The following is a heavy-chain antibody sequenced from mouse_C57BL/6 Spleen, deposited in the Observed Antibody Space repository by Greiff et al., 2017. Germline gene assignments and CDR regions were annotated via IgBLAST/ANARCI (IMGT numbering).Heavy chain of an antibody. CDR2: IYPGDGDT. D-gene: IGHD2-10*02. J-gene: IGHJ3*01. CDR1: GYAFSSSW. Sequence: QVQLKESGPELVKPGASVTISCTASGYAFSSSWMNWVKQRPGKGLEWIGRIYPGDGDTNYNGKFKCMATLTDDKSSSVSYMKLSSLTSDDATVYFCARGGYGNVFAYWGQGTLVTVSA. CDR3: ARGGYGNVFAY. V-gene: IGHV1-82*01.